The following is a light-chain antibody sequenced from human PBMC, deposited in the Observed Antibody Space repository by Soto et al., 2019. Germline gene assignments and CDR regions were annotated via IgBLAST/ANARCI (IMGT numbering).Light chain of an antibody. CDR2: DAS. CDR1: KRISTW. Sequence: DIEMTQSPSTLSASVGDRVTITCRASKRISTWLAWYQQKPGRAPKLLIYDASNLESGVPLRFSGSGSRTEFTLTISSLQPDDSATYYCQQYNAYSPSLTFGGGTKVDIK. J-gene: IGKJ4*01. V-gene: IGKV1-5*01. CDR3: QQYNAYSPSLT.